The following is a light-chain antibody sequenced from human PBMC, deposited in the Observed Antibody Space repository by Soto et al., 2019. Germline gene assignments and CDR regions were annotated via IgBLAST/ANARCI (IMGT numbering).Light chain of an antibody. CDR3: QQTFSPFVT. V-gene: IGKV1-39*01. CDR1: EPITDF. J-gene: IGKJ4*01. CDR2: SAS. Sequence: DIQMTQSPPSLSASLGDSVTITCWASEPITDFLNWYQLKPGKAPRLLIYSASNVQPGVPSRFSGSGYGTDFTLTLSGLQHEDSATYYCQQTFSPFVTFGAGTKVEV.